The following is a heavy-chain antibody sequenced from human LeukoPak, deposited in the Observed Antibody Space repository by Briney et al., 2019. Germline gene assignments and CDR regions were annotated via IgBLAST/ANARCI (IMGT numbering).Heavy chain of an antibody. Sequence: SETLSLTCAVYGGSFSDYYWTWIRQPPGKGLEWIGEINHSGSTNYNPSLKSRVTISVDTSKKQFFLRLSSVTAADTAVYYCARIMLSWREFDCWGQGTLVTVFS. CDR1: GGSFSDYY. D-gene: IGHD1-26*01. V-gene: IGHV4-34*01. CDR3: ARIMLSWREFDC. CDR2: INHSGST. J-gene: IGHJ4*02.